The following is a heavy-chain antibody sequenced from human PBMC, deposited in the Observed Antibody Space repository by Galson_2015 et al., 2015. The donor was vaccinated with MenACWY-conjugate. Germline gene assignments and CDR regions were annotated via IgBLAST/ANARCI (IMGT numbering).Heavy chain of an antibody. J-gene: IGHJ3*02. CDR2: ICYSGST. D-gene: IGHD2-2*01. CDR3: ARHDRTAPARSGAFDI. Sequence: ATLSLTCTVSGGSISSSSYYWDWIRQPPGRGLEWIGTICYSGSTYYNSSLKSRVTISVDTSQNQFSLNLSSVTAADTAMYYCARHDRTAPARSGAFDIWGRGTMVTVSS. CDR1: GGSISSSSYY. V-gene: IGHV4-39*01.